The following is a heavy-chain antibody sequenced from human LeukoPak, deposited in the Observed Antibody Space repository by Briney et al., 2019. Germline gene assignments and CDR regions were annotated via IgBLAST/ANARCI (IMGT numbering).Heavy chain of an antibody. V-gene: IGHV3-21*01. D-gene: IGHD5-12*01. CDR3: ARGEDGGYSGYDDFDY. Sequence: GGSLRLSCAASGFTFSSDSMNWVRQAPGKGLEWVSSISSSSSYTYYADSGKGRFTISRDNAKNSLYLQMNSLRAEDTAVYYCARGEDGGYSGYDDFDYWGQGTLVTVSS. CDR1: GFTFSSDS. CDR2: ISSSSSYT. J-gene: IGHJ4*02.